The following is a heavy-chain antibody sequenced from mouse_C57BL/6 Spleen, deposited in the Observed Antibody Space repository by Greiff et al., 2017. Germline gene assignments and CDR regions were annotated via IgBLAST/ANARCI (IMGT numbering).Heavy chain of an antibody. Sequence: VKLQQSGAELVRPGASVTLSCKASGYTFTDYEMHWVKQTPVHGLEWIGAIDPETGGTAYNQKFKGKAILTAAKSSSTAYMVLRSLTSEDSAVYYYTTTAQATVDMDYWGQGTTVTASS. V-gene: IGHV1-15*01. CDR3: TTTAQATVDMDY. J-gene: IGHJ4*01. CDR2: IDPETGGT. D-gene: IGHD3-2*02. CDR1: GYTFTDYE.